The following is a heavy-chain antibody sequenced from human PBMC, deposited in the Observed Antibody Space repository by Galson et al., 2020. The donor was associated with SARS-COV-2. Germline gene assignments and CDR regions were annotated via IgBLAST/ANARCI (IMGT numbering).Heavy chain of an antibody. CDR3: ARRGPWELVSGLDY. Sequence: HGESLKISCKGSGSSFTTYGISWVRQMPGKGLEWMGRIDPSDSYTKYSPSFQGHVTISVDNSHSTAYLQWSSLKASDTAMYYCARRGPWELVSGLDYWGQGTLVTVSS. CDR1: GSSFTTYG. J-gene: IGHJ4*02. V-gene: IGHV5-10-1*01. CDR2: IDPSDSYT. D-gene: IGHD3-10*01.